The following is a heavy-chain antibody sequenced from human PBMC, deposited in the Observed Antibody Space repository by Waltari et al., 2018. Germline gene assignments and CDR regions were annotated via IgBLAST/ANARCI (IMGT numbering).Heavy chain of an antibody. Sequence: QVQLQQGGAGLWKPSETLSLTCDVYGGSRSGYHWTWIRQPPGKGLEWIGEIHDSGRTTYTPSLESRVTVSIDTANNQFSLRVRSVTAADTAVYYCARVFGYYYYYMDVWGKGTTVTISS. CDR1: GGSRSGYH. CDR2: IHDSGRT. J-gene: IGHJ6*03. V-gene: IGHV4-34*02. CDR3: ARVFGYYYYYMDV. D-gene: IGHD3-3*01.